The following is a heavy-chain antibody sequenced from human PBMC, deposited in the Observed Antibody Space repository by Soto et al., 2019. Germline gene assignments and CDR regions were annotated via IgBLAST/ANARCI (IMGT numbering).Heavy chain of an antibody. CDR1: GFTFSSYA. V-gene: IGHV3-23*01. D-gene: IGHD3-10*01. J-gene: IGHJ6*03. CDR3: AKGGSGSSRTSKTGRNYYYMDV. Sequence: GGSLRLSCAASGFTFSSYAMSWVRQAPGKGLEWVSAISGSGGSTYYADSVKGRFTISRDNSKNTLYLQMNSLRAEDTAVYYCAKGGSGSSRTSKTGRNYYYMDVWGKGTTVTVSS. CDR2: ISGSGGST.